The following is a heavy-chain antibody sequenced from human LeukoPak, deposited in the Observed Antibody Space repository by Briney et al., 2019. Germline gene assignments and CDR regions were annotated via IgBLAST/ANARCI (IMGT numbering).Heavy chain of an antibody. CDR3: QSRFLEWLLDY. V-gene: IGHV4-39*01. CDR2: IYYSGST. CDR1: GDSMGSSNYY. J-gene: IGHJ4*02. Sequence: SETLSLTCTVSGDSMGSSNYYWGWIRQPPGKGLEWIANIYYSGSTYYNPSLKSRVTISVDTSKNQFSLKLNSVTAADTAMYYCQSRFLEWLLDYWGQGTLVTVSS. D-gene: IGHD3-3*01.